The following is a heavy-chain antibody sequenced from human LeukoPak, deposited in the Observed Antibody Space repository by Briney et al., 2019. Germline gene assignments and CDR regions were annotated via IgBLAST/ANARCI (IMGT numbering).Heavy chain of an antibody. Sequence: GGSLRLSCTASGFTFSSYWMHWVRQAPGKGLEWVSAISGSGGSTYYADSVKGRFTISRDNSKNTLYLQMNSLRAEDTAVYYCAKDKVAVAGTVAFDIWGQGTMVTVSS. CDR2: ISGSGGST. CDR3: AKDKVAVAGTVAFDI. V-gene: IGHV3-23*01. CDR1: GFTFSSYW. J-gene: IGHJ3*02. D-gene: IGHD6-19*01.